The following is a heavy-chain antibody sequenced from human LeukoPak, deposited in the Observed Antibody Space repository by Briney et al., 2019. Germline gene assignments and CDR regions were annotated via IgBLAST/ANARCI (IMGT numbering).Heavy chain of an antibody. CDR2: IYTSGST. J-gene: IGHJ3*02. Sequence: SETLSLTCTVSGGSISSGGYYWSWIRQPAGKGLEWIGRIYTSGSTNYNPSLKSRVTMSVDTSKNQFSLKLSSVTAADTAVYYCAREAVYYSSSWSNAFDIWGQGTMVTVSS. CDR1: GGSISSGGYY. V-gene: IGHV4-61*02. CDR3: AREAVYYSSSWSNAFDI. D-gene: IGHD6-13*01.